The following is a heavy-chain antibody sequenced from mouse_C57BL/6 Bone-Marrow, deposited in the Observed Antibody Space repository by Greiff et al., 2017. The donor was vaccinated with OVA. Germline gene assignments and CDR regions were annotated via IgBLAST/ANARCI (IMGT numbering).Heavy chain of an antibody. CDR3: ARANCDVLYYFDC. J-gene: IGHJ2*01. V-gene: IGHV1-81*01. CDR2: IYPSSGNT. CDR1: GYTFTSYG. D-gene: IGHD4-1*01. Sequence: VKLVESGAELARPGASVKLSCKASGYTFTSYGISWVKQRTGQGLEWIGEIYPSSGNTYYNEKFKGKATLTADKSSSTAYMELRSLTSEDSAVYFCARANCDVLYYFDCWGQGTTLTVSS.